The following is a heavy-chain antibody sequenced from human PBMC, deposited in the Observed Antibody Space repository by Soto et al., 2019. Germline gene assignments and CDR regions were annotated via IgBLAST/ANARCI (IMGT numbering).Heavy chain of an antibody. V-gene: IGHV3-15*01. CDR2: IKSKTDGGTT. CDR3: TTDRGGYCSSTSCYLIYYDYYMDV. J-gene: IGHJ6*03. Sequence: EVQLVESGGGLVKPGGSLRLSCAASGFTFSNAWMSWVRQAPGKGLEWVGRIKSKTDGGTTDYAAPVKGRFTISRDDSKHTLYLQMNSLQTEDTAVYYCTTDRGGYCSSTSCYLIYYDYYMDVWGKGTTVTVSS. CDR1: GFTFSNAW. D-gene: IGHD2-2*01.